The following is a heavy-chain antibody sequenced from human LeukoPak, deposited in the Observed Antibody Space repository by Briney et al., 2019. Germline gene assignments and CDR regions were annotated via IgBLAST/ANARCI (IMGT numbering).Heavy chain of an antibody. CDR3: ARAIVVVPAAIRRPYYYYYMDV. D-gene: IGHD2-2*02. J-gene: IGHJ6*03. Sequence: ASVKVSCKVSGHILSELSIHWVRKAPGKGLEWLGGFDPEDGEIIYAQKFQGRVTMTEDTSTDTAYMELSSLRSEDTAVYYCARAIVVVPAAIRRPYYYYYMDVWGKGTTVTVSS. CDR2: FDPEDGEI. CDR1: GHILSELS. V-gene: IGHV1-24*01.